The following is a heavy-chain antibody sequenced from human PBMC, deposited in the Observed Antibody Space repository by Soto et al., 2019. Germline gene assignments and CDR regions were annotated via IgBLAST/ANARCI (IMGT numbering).Heavy chain of an antibody. V-gene: IGHV3-7*03. CDR3: ARIEKNCGGDCYSAFDI. J-gene: IGHJ3*02. D-gene: IGHD2-21*02. CDR2: IKQDGSEK. Sequence: GGSLRLSCAASGFTFSSYWMSWVRQAPGKGLEWVANIKQDGSEKYYVDSVKGRFTISRDNAKNSLYLQTNSLRAEDTAVYYCARIEKNCGGDCYSAFDIWGQGTMVTVSS. CDR1: GFTFSSYW.